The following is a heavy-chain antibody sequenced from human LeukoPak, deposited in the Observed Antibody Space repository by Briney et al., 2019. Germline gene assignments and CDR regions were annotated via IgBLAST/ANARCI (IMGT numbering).Heavy chain of an antibody. D-gene: IGHD2-21*02. Sequence: PGGSLRLSCAASGFTFSSYAMHWVRQAPGKGLEWVAVISYDGSNKYYADSVKGRFTISRDSSKNTLYLQMNSLRAEDTAVYYCAREAHIVVVTEYYFDYWGQGTLVTVSS. CDR3: AREAHIVVVTEYYFDY. V-gene: IGHV3-30*04. CDR1: GFTFSSYA. J-gene: IGHJ4*02. CDR2: ISYDGSNK.